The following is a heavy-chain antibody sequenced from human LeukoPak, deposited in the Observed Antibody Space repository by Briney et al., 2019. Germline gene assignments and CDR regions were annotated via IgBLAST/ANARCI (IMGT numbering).Heavy chain of an antibody. CDR1: GYTFTSYG. V-gene: IGHV1-18*01. D-gene: IGHD1-26*01. J-gene: IGHJ4*02. Sequence: EASVKVSCKASGYTFTSYGISWVRQAPGQGLEWMGWISAYNGNTNYAQKLQGRVTMTTDTSTSTAYMELRSLRSDDTAVYYCARDANSGSYYYFDYWGQGTLVTVSS. CDR3: ARDANSGSYYYFDY. CDR2: ISAYNGNT.